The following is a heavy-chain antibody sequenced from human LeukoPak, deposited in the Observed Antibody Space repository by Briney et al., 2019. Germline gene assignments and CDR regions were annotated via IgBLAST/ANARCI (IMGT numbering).Heavy chain of an antibody. CDR2: IYYSGST. D-gene: IGHD3-10*01. CDR3: ARERKSRAAFDI. Sequence: SETLSLTCTVSGGSISSYYWSWIRQPPGKGLEWIGYIYYSGSTNYNPSLKSRVTISVDTSKNQFSLKLNSVTAADTAVYYCARERKSRAAFDIWGQGTMVTVSS. V-gene: IGHV4-59*12. J-gene: IGHJ3*02. CDR1: GGSISSYY.